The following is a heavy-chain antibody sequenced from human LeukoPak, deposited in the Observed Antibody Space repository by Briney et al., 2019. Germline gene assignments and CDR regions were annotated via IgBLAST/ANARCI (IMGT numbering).Heavy chain of an antibody. CDR2: IYSGGST. J-gene: IGHJ4*02. V-gene: IGHV3-66*01. Sequence: GGSLRLSCAASGFTFSNSAMTWVRQAPGKGLEWVSVIYSGGSTYYADSVKGRFTISRDNSKNTLYLQMNSLRAEDTAVYYCASRPRAFDYWGQGTLVTVSS. CDR3: ASRPRAFDY. CDR1: GFTFSNSA.